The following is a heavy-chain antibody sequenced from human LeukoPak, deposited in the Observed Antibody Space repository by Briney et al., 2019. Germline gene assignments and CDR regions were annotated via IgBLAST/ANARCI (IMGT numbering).Heavy chain of an antibody. CDR2: IISIFATA. V-gene: IGHV1-69*06. CDR1: GGIFSSYA. J-gene: IGHJ6*03. CDR3: ASSGWYSEIDYFYYMDV. D-gene: IGHD6-19*01. Sequence: GASVKVSCKASGGIFSSYAISWVRQAPGQGPEWMGGIISIFATANYAQKFQGRVTITADKSTSTAYMELSSLRSEDTAVYYCASSGWYSEIDYFYYMDVWGKGTTVTVPS.